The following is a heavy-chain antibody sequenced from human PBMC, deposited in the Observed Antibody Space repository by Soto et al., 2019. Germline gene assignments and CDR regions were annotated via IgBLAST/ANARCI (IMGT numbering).Heavy chain of an antibody. CDR1: GFTFSMYW. Sequence: LRLSCAASGFTFSMYWMHWVRQVPGKGPEWVSRINDDGSSTNYADSVKGRFTISRDNAKNTLYLQMNDLRAGDTAVYYCTRGPRSTSTGTGAFWGQGTLVTVSS. CDR2: INDDGSST. J-gene: IGHJ4*02. CDR3: TRGPRSTSTGTGAF. V-gene: IGHV3-74*01. D-gene: IGHD1-1*01.